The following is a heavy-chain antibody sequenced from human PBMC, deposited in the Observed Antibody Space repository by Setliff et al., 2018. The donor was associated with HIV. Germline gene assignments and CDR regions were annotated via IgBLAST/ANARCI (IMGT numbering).Heavy chain of an antibody. CDR2: IKSITDGGTT. CDR3: TRDKGYAFDI. Sequence: GGSLRLSCTASGFTFGDYAMSWVRQAPGKGLEWVGFIKSITDGGTTDYAAPVKGRFTISRDDSRSIAYLQINSLKTEDTAVYYCTRDKGYAFDIWGQGTMVTVSS. CDR1: GFTFGDYA. V-gene: IGHV3-49*04. D-gene: IGHD5-18*01. J-gene: IGHJ3*02.